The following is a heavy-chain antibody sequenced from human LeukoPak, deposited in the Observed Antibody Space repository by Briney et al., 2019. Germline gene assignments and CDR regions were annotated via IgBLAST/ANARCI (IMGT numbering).Heavy chain of an antibody. CDR2: INHSGST. CDR3: ARGAPPGIAAAGTKFDP. J-gene: IGHJ5*02. CDR1: GGSFSGYY. Sequence: PSETLPLTCAAYGGSFSGYYWSWIRQPPGKGLEWIGEINHSGSTNYNPSLKSRVTISVDTSKNQFSLKLSSVTAADTAVYYCARGAPPGIAAAGTKFDPWGQGTLVTVSS. V-gene: IGHV4-34*01. D-gene: IGHD6-13*01.